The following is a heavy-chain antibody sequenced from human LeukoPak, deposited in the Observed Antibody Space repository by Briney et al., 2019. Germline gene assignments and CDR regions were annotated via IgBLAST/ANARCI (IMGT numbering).Heavy chain of an antibody. Sequence: GASVNVSCKASGYTFTSYAMNWVRQAPGQGLEWMGWINTNTGNPTYAQGFTGRFVFSLDTSVSTAYLQISSLKAEDTAVYYCARVYYGSGSSYGMDVWGQGTTVTVSS. V-gene: IGHV7-4-1*02. CDR2: INTNTGNP. D-gene: IGHD3-10*01. J-gene: IGHJ6*02. CDR1: GYTFTSYA. CDR3: ARVYYGSGSSYGMDV.